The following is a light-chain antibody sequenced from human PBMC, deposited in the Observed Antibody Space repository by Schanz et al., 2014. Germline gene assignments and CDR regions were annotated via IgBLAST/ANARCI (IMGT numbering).Light chain of an antibody. CDR1: SSDVGFYNR. Sequence: QSVLTQPPSVSGSPGQSVTISCTGTSSDVGFYNRVSWYQQPPGTAPKVMIYEVTNRPSGVPDRFSGSKTGNTASLTISGLQADDEADYYCCSYAGRYTWVFGGGTKLTVL. J-gene: IGLJ3*02. CDR2: EVT. V-gene: IGLV2-18*02. CDR3: CSYAGRYTWV.